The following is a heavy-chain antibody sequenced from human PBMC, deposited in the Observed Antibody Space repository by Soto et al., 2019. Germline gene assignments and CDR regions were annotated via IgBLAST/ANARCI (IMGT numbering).Heavy chain of an antibody. D-gene: IGHD6-13*01. CDR2: IIPIFGTA. CDR1: GGTFSSYA. CDR3: ARDGYRGPRYSSSWYYYYYGMDV. J-gene: IGHJ6*02. Sequence: GASVKVSCKASGGTFSSYAISWVRQAPGHGLEWMGGIIPIFGTANYAQKFQGRATITADESTSTAYMELSSLRSEDTAVYYCARDGYRGPRYSSSWYYYYYGMDVWGQGTTVTVSS. V-gene: IGHV1-69*13.